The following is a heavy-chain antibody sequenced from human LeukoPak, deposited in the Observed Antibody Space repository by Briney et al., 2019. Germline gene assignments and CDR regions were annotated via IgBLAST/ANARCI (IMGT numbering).Heavy chain of an antibody. CDR3: ARVGGPGWYGY. CDR1: GFTFSSYW. D-gene: IGHD6-19*01. J-gene: IGHJ4*02. V-gene: IGHV3-7*01. Sequence: GGSLRLSCAASGFTFSSYWMSWVRQAPGKGLEWVANIKQDGSEKYCVDSVKGRFTISRDNAKNTLYLQMNSLRAEDTALYYCARVGGPGWYGYWGQGTLVTVSS. CDR2: IKQDGSEK.